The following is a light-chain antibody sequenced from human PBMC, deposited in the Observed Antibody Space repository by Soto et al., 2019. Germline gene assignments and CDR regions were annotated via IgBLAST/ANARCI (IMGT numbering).Light chain of an antibody. CDR2: DVT. J-gene: IGLJ1*01. V-gene: IGLV2-14*03. CDR1: DSDIGGYDH. CDR3: SSHTSSTALV. Sequence: QSVLTQHASVSASPGQSIAISCTGTDSDIGGYDHVSWYQQHPGKAPKLLIYDVTNRPSGVSSRFSGSKAGRTASLTISGLQTEDEADYYCSSHTSSTALVFGTGTKLTVL.